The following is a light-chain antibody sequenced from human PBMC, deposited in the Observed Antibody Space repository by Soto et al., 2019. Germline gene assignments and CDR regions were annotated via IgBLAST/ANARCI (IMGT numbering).Light chain of an antibody. CDR2: EDN. CDR3: GTWDSSLTAYV. V-gene: IGLV1-51*02. Sequence: QSALTQPPSVSAAPGQKVTLSCSGSSSNIENNYVSWYQQLPGTAPKLLIYEDNKRPSGIPDRFSGSKSGTSATLGITGLQTGDEVDYYCGTWDSSLTAYVFGSGTKLTVL. J-gene: IGLJ1*01. CDR1: SSNIENNY.